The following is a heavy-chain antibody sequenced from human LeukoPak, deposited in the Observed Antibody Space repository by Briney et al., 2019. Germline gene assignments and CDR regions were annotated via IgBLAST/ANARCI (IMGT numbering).Heavy chain of an antibody. CDR3: AKDLYDSSGYYYEVY. CDR2: ISGSGGST. CDR1: GVTFSSYA. J-gene: IGHJ4*02. V-gene: IGHV3-23*01. Sequence: PGGSLRLSCAASGVTFSSYAMSWVRQAPGKGLEWVSGISGSGGSTYYADSVKGRFTISRDNSKNTLYLQMNSLRAEDTAVYYCAKDLYDSSGYYYEVYWGQGTLVTVSS. D-gene: IGHD3-22*01.